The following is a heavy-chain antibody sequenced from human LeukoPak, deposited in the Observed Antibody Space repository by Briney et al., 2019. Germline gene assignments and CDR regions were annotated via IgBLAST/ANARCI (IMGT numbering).Heavy chain of an antibody. CDR1: GGSISDY. J-gene: IGHJ5*02. CDR2: IYRGGTI. Sequence: NPSETLSLTSSVSGGSISDYWSWIRQPPGKGLEWIGYIYRGGTINYNPSVKSRVTMSLDTSKNQISLMLNSVTAADTAIYYCARHWLEAAKTYSYWFDPWGQGTLVTVSS. D-gene: IGHD6-13*01. CDR3: ARHWLEAAKTYSYWFDP. V-gene: IGHV4-4*09.